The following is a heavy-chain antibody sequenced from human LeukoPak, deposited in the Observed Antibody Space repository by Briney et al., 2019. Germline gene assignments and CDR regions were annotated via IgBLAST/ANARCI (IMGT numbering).Heavy chain of an antibody. D-gene: IGHD4-17*01. CDR1: GYTLTELS. J-gene: IGHJ3*02. V-gene: IGHV1-24*01. Sequence: ASVKVSCKVSGYTLTELSMHWVRQAPGKGLEWMGGFDPEDGETIYAQKFQGRVTMTRDTSISTAYMELSRLRSDDTAVYYCAREIYGDYADAFDIWGQGTMVTVSS. CDR3: AREIYGDYADAFDI. CDR2: FDPEDGET.